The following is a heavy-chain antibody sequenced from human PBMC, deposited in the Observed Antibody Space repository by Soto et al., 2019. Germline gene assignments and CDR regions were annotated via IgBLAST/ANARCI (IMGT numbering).Heavy chain of an antibody. Sequence: LRLSCAASGFTFSSYSMNWVRQAPGKGLEWVSYISSSSTIYYADSVKGRFTISRDNAKNSLYLQMNSLRDEDTAVYYCARGEGTIFGVVITSGGAFDIWGPGTRVPVSS. CDR2: ISSSSTI. V-gene: IGHV3-48*02. CDR3: ARGEGTIFGVVITSGGAFDI. CDR1: GFTFSSYS. J-gene: IGHJ3*02. D-gene: IGHD3-3*01.